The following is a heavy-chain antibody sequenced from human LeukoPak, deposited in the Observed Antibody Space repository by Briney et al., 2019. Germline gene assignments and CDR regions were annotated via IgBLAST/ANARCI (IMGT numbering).Heavy chain of an antibody. V-gene: IGHV4-39*01. J-gene: IGHJ3*02. D-gene: IGHD1-26*01. CDR1: GGSISSSSYY. Sequence: PSETLSLTCTVSGGSISSSSYYWGWIRQPPGKGLEWIGSIYYSGSTYYNPSLKSRVTISVDTSKNQFSLKLSSVTAADTAVYYCARWARVGATRDAFDTWGQGTMVTVSS. CDR3: ARWARVGATRDAFDT. CDR2: IYYSGST.